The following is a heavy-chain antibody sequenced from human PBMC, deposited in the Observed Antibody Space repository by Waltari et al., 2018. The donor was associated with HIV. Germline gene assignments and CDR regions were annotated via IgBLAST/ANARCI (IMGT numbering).Heavy chain of an antibody. CDR1: GYSFTNYW. J-gene: IGHJ5*02. CDR2: SYPAYSDT. Sequence: EAQLVQSGAEVNKSGESVKMSCRGCGYSFTNYWIGWWRQRPGKGLEWMGISYPAYSDTEYSPSVQGQVTISADDAISTAYLQWSSLKAAGSSICYCVRQFCDPWGQGSLVTVSS. D-gene: IGHD3-3*01. V-gene: IGHV5-51*01. CDR3: VRQFCDP.